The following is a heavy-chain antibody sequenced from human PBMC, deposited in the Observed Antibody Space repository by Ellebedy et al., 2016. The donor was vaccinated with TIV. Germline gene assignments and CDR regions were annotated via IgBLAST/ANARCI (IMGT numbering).Heavy chain of an antibody. CDR3: AKDTYYYDSSGYLTLDY. D-gene: IGHD3-22*01. V-gene: IGHV3-30*02. CDR2: IRYDGTNK. Sequence: GGSLRLSCAASGFTFSNYGMHWVRQAPGKGLDWVAFIRYDGTNKYYADSVKGRFTISRDNSKNTLYLQMNSLRAEDTAVYYCAKDTYYYDSSGYLTLDYWGQGTLVTVSS. CDR1: GFTFSNYG. J-gene: IGHJ4*02.